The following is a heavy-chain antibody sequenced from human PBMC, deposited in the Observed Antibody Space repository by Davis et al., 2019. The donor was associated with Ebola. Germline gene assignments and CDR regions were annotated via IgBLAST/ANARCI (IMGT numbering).Heavy chain of an antibody. CDR1: GFSFRDSG. V-gene: IGHV3-30*03. CDR3: AYLGATTPFDY. CDR2: TSYDGSTK. J-gene: IGHJ4*02. D-gene: IGHD1-26*01. Sequence: PGGSLRLSCAASGFSFRDSGMHWVRQAPGKGLEWVAVTSYDGSTKFYTDSVRGRFTISRDNSKNTLYLQMNSLRAEDTAVYYCAYLGATTPFDYWGQGTLVTVSS.